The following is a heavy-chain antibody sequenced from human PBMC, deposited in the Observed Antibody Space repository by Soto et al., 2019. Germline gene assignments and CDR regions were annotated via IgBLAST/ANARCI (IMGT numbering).Heavy chain of an antibody. D-gene: IGHD6-19*01. V-gene: IGHV3-30*18. J-gene: IGHJ5*02. CDR1: GFRFSTYG. CDR2: ISNDGSDR. Sequence: QVQLVESGGGVVQPGRSLRLSCTASGFRFSTYGMHWVRQAPGKGLEWVAVISNDGSDRYYGDSVRGRFTISRDNSKNSLYLQMNSLSPEDTAVYYCAKSVYNTGWYLPFDPWGQGTLVTVSS. CDR3: AKSVYNTGWYLPFDP.